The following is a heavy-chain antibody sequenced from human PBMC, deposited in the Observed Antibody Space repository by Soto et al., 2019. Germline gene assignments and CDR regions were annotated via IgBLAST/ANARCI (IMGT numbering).Heavy chain of an antibody. Sequence: PGGSLRLSCAASGFTFSSYGMHWVRQAPGKGLEWVAVISYDGSNKYYADSVKGRFTISRDNSKNTLYLQMNSLRAEDTAVYYCAKDRRYSSSWYDYYYYGMDVWGQGTTVTVSS. CDR1: GFTFSSYG. CDR3: AKDRRYSSSWYDYYYYGMDV. V-gene: IGHV3-30*18. CDR2: ISYDGSNK. D-gene: IGHD6-13*01. J-gene: IGHJ6*02.